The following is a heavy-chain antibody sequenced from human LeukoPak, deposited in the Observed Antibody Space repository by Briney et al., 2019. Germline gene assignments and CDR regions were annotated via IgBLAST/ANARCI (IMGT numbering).Heavy chain of an antibody. V-gene: IGHV1-69*05. Sequence: SVKVSCKASGGTFSSYAISWVRQAPGQGLEWMGGIIPIFGTANYAQKFQGRVTITTDESTSTAYMELSSLRSEDTAVYYCARGGTPGYSSGRIDYWGQGTLVTVSS. CDR1: GGTFSSYA. CDR3: ARGGTPGYSSGRIDY. D-gene: IGHD6-19*01. CDR2: IIPIFGTA. J-gene: IGHJ4*02.